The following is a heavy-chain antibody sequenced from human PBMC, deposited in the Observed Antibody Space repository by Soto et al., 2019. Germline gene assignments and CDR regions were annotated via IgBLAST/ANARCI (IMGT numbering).Heavy chain of an antibody. CDR3: ARDRHSGGPRGNDAFDV. Sequence: QVQLVQSGAELKKPGASVNISCTASGFTFSDNLINWVRQAPGQGLEWMGWLNPDTGNTRYSETFQGRVTISRHSAAIIAYLELSDLENEDTALYVGARDRHSGGPRGNDAFDVWGQGTMITVSS. CDR2: LNPDTGNT. D-gene: IGHD6-25*01. V-gene: IGHV1-3*01. CDR1: GFTFSDNL. J-gene: IGHJ3*01.